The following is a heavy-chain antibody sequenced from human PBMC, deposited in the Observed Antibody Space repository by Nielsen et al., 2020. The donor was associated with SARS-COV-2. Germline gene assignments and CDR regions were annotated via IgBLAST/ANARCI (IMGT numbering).Heavy chain of an antibody. CDR1: GDSINSGPYF. CDR2: IYYSGST. J-gene: IGHJ6*02. V-gene: IGHV4-30-4*08. D-gene: IGHD3-3*01. Sequence: SETLSLTCTVSGDSINSGPYFWSWIRQYPGKGLEWIGYIYYSGSTYYNPSLKSRVTISVDTSKNQFSLKLSSVTAADTALYYCARERVGGITIFGVVTRYGMDVWGQGTTVTVSS. CDR3: ARERVGGITIFGVVTRYGMDV.